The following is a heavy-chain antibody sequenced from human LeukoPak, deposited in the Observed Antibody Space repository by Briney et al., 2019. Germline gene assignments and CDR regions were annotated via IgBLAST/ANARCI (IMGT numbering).Heavy chain of an antibody. D-gene: IGHD6-19*01. CDR2: IYSGGST. V-gene: IGHV3-53*01. CDR3: ARGVAVAGTTDY. Sequence: GGSLRLSCAASGFTFSSYSMNWVRQAPGKGLEWVSVIYSGGSTYYADSVKGRFTISRDNSKNTLYLQMNSLRAEDTAVYYCARGVAVAGTTDYWGQGTLVTVSS. J-gene: IGHJ4*02. CDR1: GFTFSSYS.